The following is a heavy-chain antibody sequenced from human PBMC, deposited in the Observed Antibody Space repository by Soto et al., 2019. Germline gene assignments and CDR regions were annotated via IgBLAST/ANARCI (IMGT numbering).Heavy chain of an antibody. J-gene: IGHJ4*02. Sequence: EVQLLESGGGLVQPGGSLRLSCAASGFTFSSYAMSWVRQAPGKGLEWVSAISGSGGSTYYADSGKGRFTISRDNSKNTLYLQMNSLRAEDTAVYYCAKGITMVRGVPIYYFDYWGQGTLVTVSS. CDR3: AKGITMVRGVPIYYFDY. D-gene: IGHD3-10*01. CDR1: GFTFSSYA. CDR2: ISGSGGST. V-gene: IGHV3-23*01.